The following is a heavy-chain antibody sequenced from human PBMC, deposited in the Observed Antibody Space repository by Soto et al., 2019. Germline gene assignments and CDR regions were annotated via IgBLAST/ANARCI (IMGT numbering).Heavy chain of an antibody. CDR1: GFTFSSYG. V-gene: IGHV3-30*18. D-gene: IGHD4-17*01. CDR3: AKEFGVTTTRPWYFDL. J-gene: IGHJ2*01. CDR2: ISYDGSNK. Sequence: GGSLRLSCAASGFTFSSYGMHWVRQAPGKGLEWVAVISYDGSNKYYADSVKGRFTISRDNSKNTLYLQMNSLRAEDTAVYYCAKEFGVTTTRPWYFDLWGRGTLVTVSS.